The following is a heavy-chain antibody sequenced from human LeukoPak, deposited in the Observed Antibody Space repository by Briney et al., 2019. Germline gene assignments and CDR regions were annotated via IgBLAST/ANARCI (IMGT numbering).Heavy chain of an antibody. Sequence: GGSLRLSCAASGXNFSSYEMIWVRQAPGKGREWISYISTSGSTIYYGDSVEGRFTISRDNAKNSLYLQMNSLRAEDTAVYYCGRGDYSSSWYLDHWGQGTLVTVSS. V-gene: IGHV3-48*03. CDR1: GXNFSSYE. CDR3: GRGDYSSSWYLDH. CDR2: ISTSGSTI. D-gene: IGHD6-13*01. J-gene: IGHJ4*02.